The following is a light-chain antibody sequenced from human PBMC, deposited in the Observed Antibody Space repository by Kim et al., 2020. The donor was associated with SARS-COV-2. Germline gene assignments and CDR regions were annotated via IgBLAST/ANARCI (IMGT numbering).Light chain of an antibody. CDR3: NSRDSSGNHLV. J-gene: IGLJ3*02. Sequence: ALGQTVRITCQGDSLRNYYASWYQQKPRQAPVVVIYGRNDRPSGIPDRFSGSNSGNTASLTITGAQAEDEATYYCNSRDSSGNHLVFGGGTQLTVL. CDR1: SLRNYY. CDR2: GRN. V-gene: IGLV3-19*01.